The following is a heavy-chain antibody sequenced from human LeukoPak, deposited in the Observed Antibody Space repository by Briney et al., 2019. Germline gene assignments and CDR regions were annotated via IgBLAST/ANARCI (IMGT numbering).Heavy chain of an antibody. Sequence: ASVKVSCKAPGYTFTSYDITWVRQAPGQGLEWMGWITVYNGNTKYAQKLQGRVTMTTETSTNTAYMELRSLRSDDTAVYYCARGRTAAYIYYMDVWGKGTTVTVSS. CDR3: ARGRTAAYIYYMDV. CDR1: GYTFTSYD. CDR2: ITVYNGNT. V-gene: IGHV1-18*01. D-gene: IGHD2-2*01. J-gene: IGHJ6*03.